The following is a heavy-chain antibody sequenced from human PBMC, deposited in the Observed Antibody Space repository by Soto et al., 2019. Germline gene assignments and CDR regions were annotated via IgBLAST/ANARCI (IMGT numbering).Heavy chain of an antibody. CDR2: ISSSSSTI. V-gene: IGHV3-48*02. J-gene: IGHJ5*02. D-gene: IGHD4-17*01. CDR3: ARENYGDYLNWFDP. Sequence: EVQLVESGGGLVQPGGSLRLSCAASGFTFSSYSMNWVRQAPGKGLEWVSYISSSSSTIYYADSVKGRFTISRDNAKNPLYLQMNSLRDEDTAVYYCARENYGDYLNWFDPWGQGTLVTVSS. CDR1: GFTFSSYS.